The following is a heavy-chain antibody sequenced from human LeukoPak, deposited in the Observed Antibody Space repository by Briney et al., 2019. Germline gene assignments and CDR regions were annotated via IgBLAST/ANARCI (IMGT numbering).Heavy chain of an antibody. CDR3: AKEVGWELRLPKLLTGY. D-gene: IGHD1-26*01. V-gene: IGHV3-53*01. CDR1: GFTVSSNY. J-gene: IGHJ4*02. CDR2: IYTGDAT. Sequence: PGGSLRLSCAASGFTVSSNYMSWVRQAPGKGLEWVSVIYTGDATNYADSVKGRFTISRDNSKNTLYLQMNSLRAEDTAVYYCAKEVGWELRLPKLLTGYWGQGTLVTVSS.